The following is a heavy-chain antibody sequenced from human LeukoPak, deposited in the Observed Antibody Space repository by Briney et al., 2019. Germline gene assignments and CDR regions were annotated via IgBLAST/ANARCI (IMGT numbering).Heavy chain of an antibody. D-gene: IGHD2-15*01. V-gene: IGHV3-9*01. J-gene: IGHJ6*02. Sequence: GGSLRLSCAASGFTFDDYAMHWVRQAPGKGLEWVSGISWNSGSIGYADSVKGRFTISRDNAKNSLYLQMNSLRAEDTALYYCAKIGRYYGVDVWGQGTTVTVSS. CDR3: AKIGRYYGVDV. CDR1: GFTFDDYA. CDR2: ISWNSGSI.